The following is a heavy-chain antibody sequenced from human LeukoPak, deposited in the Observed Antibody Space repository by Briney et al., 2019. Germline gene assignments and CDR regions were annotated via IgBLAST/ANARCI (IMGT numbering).Heavy chain of an antibody. D-gene: IGHD2-15*01. CDR2: ITTTSTYI. CDR3: AKSGLNRFDY. J-gene: IGHJ4*02. Sequence: PGGSLRLSCAASGFTFSNYNMNWVRQAPGKGLEWVSSITTTSTYIYYADSVKGRLTISRDNSKNTLYLQMNSLRAEDTAVYYCAKSGLNRFDYWGQGTLVTVSS. CDR1: GFTFSNYN. V-gene: IGHV3-21*04.